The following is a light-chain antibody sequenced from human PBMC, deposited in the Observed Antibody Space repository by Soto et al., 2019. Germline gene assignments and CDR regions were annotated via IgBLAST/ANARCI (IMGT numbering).Light chain of an antibody. J-gene: IGKJ1*01. Sequence: EIVVTQSPATLSASPGERVTLSCRASQFVSRRLAWYQQRLGQVPRLLIYDTSTRAPGISARFSGSGSGTEFTLTISSLQAEDFAVYYCHKYIPWPPGMFGPGTTVDIK. CDR2: DTS. CDR3: HKYIPWPPGM. V-gene: IGKV3-15*01. CDR1: QFVSRR.